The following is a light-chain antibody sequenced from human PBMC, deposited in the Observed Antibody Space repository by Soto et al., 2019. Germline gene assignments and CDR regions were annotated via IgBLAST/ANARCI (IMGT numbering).Light chain of an antibody. CDR2: GNN. Sequence: QSVLTQPPSVSGAPGQRVTISCTGSSSNIGAGFDVHWYQQFPGTAPRLLMYGNNNRPSGVPDRFSGSKSGNTASLTVSGLQAEDEADYYCSSYAGSSNVFGTGTKLTVL. CDR3: SSYAGSSNV. V-gene: IGLV1-40*01. J-gene: IGLJ1*01. CDR1: SSNIGAGFD.